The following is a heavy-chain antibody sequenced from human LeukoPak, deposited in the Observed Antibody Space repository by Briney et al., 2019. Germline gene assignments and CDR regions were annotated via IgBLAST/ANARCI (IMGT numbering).Heavy chain of an antibody. CDR1: GCTFTGYY. J-gene: IGHJ4*02. CDR2: INPNSGGT. V-gene: IGHV1-2*02. D-gene: IGHD5-12*01. CDR3: ARDRDGSGWWLPFDY. Sequence: GASVKVSCKASGCTFTGYYMHWVLQAPGQGLEWMGWINPNSGGTNYAQKFQGRVTMTRDTSISTAYMELSRLRSDDTAVYYCARDRDGSGWWLPFDYWGQGTLVTVSS.